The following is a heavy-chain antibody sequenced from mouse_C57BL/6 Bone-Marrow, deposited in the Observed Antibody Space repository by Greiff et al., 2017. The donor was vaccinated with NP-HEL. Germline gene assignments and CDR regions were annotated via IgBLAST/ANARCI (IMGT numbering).Heavy chain of an antibody. V-gene: IGHV1-9*01. CDR1: GYTFTGYW. J-gene: IGHJ2*01. CDR3: ARDYYGSSYFDY. Sequence: VQLQESGAELMKPGASVKLSCKATGYTFTGYWIEWVKQRPGHGLEWIGEILPGSGNTYYNERFKGKATFTADTSSNPAYMQLSSLTTEDSAIYYCARDYYGSSYFDYWGQGTTLTVSS. CDR2: ILPGSGNT. D-gene: IGHD1-1*01.